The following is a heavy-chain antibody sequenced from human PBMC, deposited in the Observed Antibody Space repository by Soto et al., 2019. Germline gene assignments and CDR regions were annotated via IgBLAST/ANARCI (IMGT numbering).Heavy chain of an antibody. V-gene: IGHV4-34*01. CDR1: GGSFSGYY. J-gene: IGHJ3*02. CDR3: ARDSGGSPTGERLDAFDI. Sequence: SETLSLTCAVYGGSFSGYYWSWIRQPPGKGLEWIGEINHSGSTNYNPSLKSRVTISVDTSKNQFSLKLSSVTAADTAVYYCARDSGGSPTGERLDAFDIWGQGTMVTVSS. CDR2: INHSGST. D-gene: IGHD7-27*01.